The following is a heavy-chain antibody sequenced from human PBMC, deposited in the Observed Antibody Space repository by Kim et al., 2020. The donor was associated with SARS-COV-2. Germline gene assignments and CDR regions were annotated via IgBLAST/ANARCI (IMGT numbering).Heavy chain of an antibody. CDR1: GFTFDDYA. J-gene: IGHJ2*01. D-gene: IGHD6-13*01. CDR2: ISWNSGSI. V-gene: IGHV3-9*01. Sequence: GGSLRLSCAASGFTFDDYAMHWVRQAPGKGLEWISGISWNSGSIDYADSVKGRFTISRDNAKNSLYLQMNSLRAEDTALYYCAKASSSWGTNWYFDLWGRGTLVTVSS. CDR3: AKASSSWGTNWYFDL.